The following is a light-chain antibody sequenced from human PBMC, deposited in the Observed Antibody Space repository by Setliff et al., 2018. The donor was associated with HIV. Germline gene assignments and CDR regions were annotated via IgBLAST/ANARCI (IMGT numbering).Light chain of an antibody. CDR1: SSDVGSYNL. J-gene: IGLJ2*01. CDR3: CSYTRGTLI. Sequence: QSALTQPASVSGSPGQSITISCTGTSSDVGSYNLVSWYQRHPGKAPKLMIYEGSKRPLGVSNRFSGSKSGNTASLTISGLQAEDEAHYYCCSYTRGTLIFGGGTK. CDR2: EGS. V-gene: IGLV2-14*02.